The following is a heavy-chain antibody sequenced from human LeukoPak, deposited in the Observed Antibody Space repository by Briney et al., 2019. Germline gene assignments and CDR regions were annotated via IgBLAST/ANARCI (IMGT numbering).Heavy chain of an antibody. CDR2: ISSSSSTI. J-gene: IGHJ3*02. Sequence: PGGSLRLSCAASGFTFSSYSMNWVRQAPGKGLEWVSYISSSSSTIYYADSVKGRFTTSRDNAKNSLYLQMNSLRAEDTAVYYCAREQAFDIWGQGTMVTVSS. CDR3: AREQAFDI. CDR1: GFTFSSYS. V-gene: IGHV3-48*01.